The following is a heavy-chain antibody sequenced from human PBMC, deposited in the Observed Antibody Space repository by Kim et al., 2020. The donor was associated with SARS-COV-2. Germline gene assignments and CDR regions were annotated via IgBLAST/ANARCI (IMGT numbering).Heavy chain of an antibody. Sequence: ASVKVSCKASGYTFTSYGISWVRQAPGQGLEWMGWISAYNGNTNYAQKLQGRVTMTTDTSTSTAYMELRSLRSDDTAVYYCARAYRGYSYADAFDIWGQGTMVTVSS. J-gene: IGHJ3*02. CDR3: ARAYRGYSYADAFDI. CDR2: ISAYNGNT. CDR1: GYTFTSYG. D-gene: IGHD5-18*01. V-gene: IGHV1-18*01.